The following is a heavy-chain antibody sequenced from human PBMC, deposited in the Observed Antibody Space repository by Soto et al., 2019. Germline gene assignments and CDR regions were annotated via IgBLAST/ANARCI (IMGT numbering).Heavy chain of an antibody. CDR3: AHVVVVAATPWWFAP. Sequence: ASVKVSCKASGGTFSSYAISWVRQAPGQGLEWMGGIIPIFGTANYAQKFQGRVTITADESTSTAYMELSSLRSEDTAVYYCAHVVVVAATPWWFAPWRQGTLVTVSS. D-gene: IGHD2-15*01. V-gene: IGHV1-69*13. CDR2: IIPIFGTA. J-gene: IGHJ5*02. CDR1: GGTFSSYA.